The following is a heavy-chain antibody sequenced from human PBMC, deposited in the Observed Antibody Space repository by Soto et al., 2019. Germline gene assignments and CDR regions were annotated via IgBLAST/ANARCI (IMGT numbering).Heavy chain of an antibody. J-gene: IGHJ4*02. CDR2: ISAIGGGT. D-gene: IGHD3-16*01. CDR1: GFKFSNYA. CDR3: ANDRRAGGNSAFYFDF. Sequence: GGSLRLSCAASGFKFSNYAMSWVRQAPGKGLEWVSLISAIGGGTYYADSVKGRFTISRDNSHNTLYLQVHSLTAEDTAVYYCANDRRAGGNSAFYFDFWGQGAQVPVSS. V-gene: IGHV3-23*01.